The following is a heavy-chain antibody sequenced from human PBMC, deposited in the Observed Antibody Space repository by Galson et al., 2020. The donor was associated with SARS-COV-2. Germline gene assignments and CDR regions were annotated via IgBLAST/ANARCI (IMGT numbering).Heavy chain of an antibody. Sequence: SETLSLTCTVSGGSISSGGYYWSWIRQHPGKGLEWIGYIYYSGSTYYNPSLKSRVTISVDTSKNQFSLKLSSVTAADTAVYYCARVCSVTGAFDIWGQGTMVTVSS. CDR3: ARVCSVTGAFDI. CDR1: GGSISSGGYY. J-gene: IGHJ3*02. CDR2: IYYSGST. D-gene: IGHD2-21*02. V-gene: IGHV4-31*03.